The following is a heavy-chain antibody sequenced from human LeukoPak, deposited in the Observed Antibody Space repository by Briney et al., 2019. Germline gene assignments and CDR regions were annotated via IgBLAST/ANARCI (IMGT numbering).Heavy chain of an antibody. CDR2: IVVGSGNT. CDR3: AADNQQTAV. Sequence: ASVKVSCKASGFTFSNSAMQWVRQARGQRLEWIGWIVVGSGNTNYAQKFQQRVTMTRDKSTNTAYMELNSLRSDDTAVYYCAADNQQTAVWGQGTLVTVSS. J-gene: IGHJ1*01. CDR1: GFTFSNSA. D-gene: IGHD1-1*01. V-gene: IGHV1-58*02.